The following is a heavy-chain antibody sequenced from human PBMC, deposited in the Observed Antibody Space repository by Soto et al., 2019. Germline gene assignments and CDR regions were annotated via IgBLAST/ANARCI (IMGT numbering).Heavy chain of an antibody. V-gene: IGHV3-30*18. D-gene: IGHD2-2*02. CDR2: ISYDGSNK. Sequence: GGSLRLSCAASGFTFSSYGMHWVRQAPGKGLEWVAVISYDGSNKYYADSVKGRFTISRDNSKNTLYLQMNSLRAEDTAVYYCAKDSMPDIVVVPAAIPGYYYGMDVWGQGTTVTVSS. CDR1: GFTFSSYG. J-gene: IGHJ6*02. CDR3: AKDSMPDIVVVPAAIPGYYYGMDV.